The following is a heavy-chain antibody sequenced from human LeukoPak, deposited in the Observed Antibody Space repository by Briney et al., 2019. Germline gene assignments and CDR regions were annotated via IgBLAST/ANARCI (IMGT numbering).Heavy chain of an antibody. Sequence: PSETLSLTCAVYGGSFSGYYWSWIRQPPGKGLEWIGEINHSGSTNYNPSLKSRVTISVDTSKNQSSLKLSSVTAADTAVYYCARVTQEPAASLGFWFDPWGQGTLVTVSS. CDR2: INHSGST. J-gene: IGHJ5*02. D-gene: IGHD2-2*01. CDR1: GGSFSGYY. V-gene: IGHV4-34*01. CDR3: ARVTQEPAASLGFWFDP.